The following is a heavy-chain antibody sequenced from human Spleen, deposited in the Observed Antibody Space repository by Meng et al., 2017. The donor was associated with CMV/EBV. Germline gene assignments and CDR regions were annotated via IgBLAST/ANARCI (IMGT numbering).Heavy chain of an antibody. CDR3: ARVRSSGWYKDPDYYDY. CDR2: INPSGGST. D-gene: IGHD6-19*01. CDR1: YTVSSYY. V-gene: IGHV1-46*01. J-gene: IGHJ4*02. Sequence: YTVSSYYMHWVRQALGQGLEGVGMINPSGGSTSYAQKFQGRVTVTRDTSTSTVYLELSSLRSEDTAMYYCARVRSSGWYKDPDYYDYWGQGTLVTVSS.